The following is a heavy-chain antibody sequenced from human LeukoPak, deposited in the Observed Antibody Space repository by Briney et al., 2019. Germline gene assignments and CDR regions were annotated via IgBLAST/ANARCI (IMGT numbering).Heavy chain of an antibody. CDR3: ASSSWYSNWFDP. Sequence: SETLSLTCTVSGYPISSVSYWGWIRQPPGKGLEWIGGIHHSGGTYYNPSLKSRVTISIDTSKNQFSLKLSSVTAADTAVYYCASSSWYSNWFDPWGQGTLVTVSS. V-gene: IGHV4-38-2*02. D-gene: IGHD6-13*01. CDR2: IHHSGGT. J-gene: IGHJ5*02. CDR1: GYPISSVSY.